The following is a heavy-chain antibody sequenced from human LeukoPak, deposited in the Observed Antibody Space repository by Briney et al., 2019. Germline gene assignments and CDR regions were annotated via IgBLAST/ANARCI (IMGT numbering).Heavy chain of an antibody. D-gene: IGHD1-1*01. V-gene: IGHV4-30-4*01. J-gene: IGHJ6*03. CDR2: IYYSGST. Sequence: PSQTLSLTCTVSGGSISSGDYYWSWIRQPPGKGLEWIGYIYYSGSTYYNPSLKSRVTMSVDTSKNQFSLKLSSVTAADTAVYYCARAGYGYYYYYMDVWGKGTTVTVSS. CDR1: GGSISSGDYY. CDR3: ARAGYGYYYYYMDV.